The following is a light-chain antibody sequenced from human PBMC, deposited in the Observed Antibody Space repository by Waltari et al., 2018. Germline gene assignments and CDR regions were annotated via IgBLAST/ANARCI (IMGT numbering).Light chain of an antibody. V-gene: IGLV3-1*01. Sequence: SYKLTQTPSVSVSPGQTTTISCSGENLRHKNICWYKQKASQSPVLVIFQNYKRPSGLPERFSGSNSVNTATLTISGTQAMDEADYCCQTWDTTAVFGGGTKLTVL. CDR2: QNY. CDR1: NLRHKN. CDR3: QTWDTTAV. J-gene: IGLJ2*01.